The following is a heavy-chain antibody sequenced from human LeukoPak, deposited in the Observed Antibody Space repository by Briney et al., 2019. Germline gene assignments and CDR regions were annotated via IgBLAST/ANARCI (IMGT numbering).Heavy chain of an antibody. CDR1: GFTFSSYW. CDR2: INSDVSST. D-gene: IGHD6-6*01. Sequence: GGSLRLSCAASGFTFSSYWMHWVRQAPGKGLVWVSRINSDVSSTSYADSVKGRFTISRDNAKNTLYLQMNSLRAEDTAVYYCARDSSSYYYYYYMDVWGKGTTVTVSS. J-gene: IGHJ6*03. CDR3: ARDSSSYYYYYYMDV. V-gene: IGHV3-74*01.